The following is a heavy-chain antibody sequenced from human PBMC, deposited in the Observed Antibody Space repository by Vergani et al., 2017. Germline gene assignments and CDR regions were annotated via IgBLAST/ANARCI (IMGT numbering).Heavy chain of an antibody. V-gene: IGHV1-2*02. CDR3: ARDLSAVPDVNWFDP. Sequence: QVHLVQSGAEVKKPGTSVKVSCKASGYTFSDYYMHWVRQAPGQGLEWMVWINPNSGGTNYAQKFQGRGTMTRDTSISTAYMELSRLRSDDTAVYYCARDLSAVPDVNWFDPWGQGTLVTVSS. CDR1: GYTFSDYY. J-gene: IGHJ5*02. D-gene: IGHD2-2*01. CDR2: INPNSGGT.